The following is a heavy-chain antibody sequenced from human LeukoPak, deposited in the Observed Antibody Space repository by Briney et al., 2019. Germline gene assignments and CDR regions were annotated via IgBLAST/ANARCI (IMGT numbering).Heavy chain of an antibody. CDR2: ISYDGSNK. J-gene: IGHJ4*02. Sequence: GGSLRLSCAASGFTFSSYAMHWVRQAPGKGLEWVAVISYDGSNKYYADSVKGRFTISRDNSKNTLYLQMNSLRAEDTAVYYCARAKRDGYKGNHFDYWGQGTLVTVSS. D-gene: IGHD5-24*01. CDR3: ARAKRDGYKGNHFDY. V-gene: IGHV3-30*14. CDR1: GFTFSSYA.